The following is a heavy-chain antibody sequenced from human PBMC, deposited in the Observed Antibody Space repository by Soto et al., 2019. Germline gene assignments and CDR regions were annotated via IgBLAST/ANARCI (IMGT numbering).Heavy chain of an antibody. CDR3: AKRANFWSGFDY. CDR2: ISDSGGST. J-gene: IGHJ4*02. V-gene: IGHV3-23*01. Sequence: EVQLLESGGGLVQPGGFLRLSCAASGLTFSSYAMGWVRQAPGKGLEWVSGISDSGGSTHYADSVKGRFTISRDNSKNRLYLQMNSLRGEDTAVYYCAKRANFWSGFDYWGQGTLVTVS. CDR1: GLTFSSYA. D-gene: IGHD3-3*01.